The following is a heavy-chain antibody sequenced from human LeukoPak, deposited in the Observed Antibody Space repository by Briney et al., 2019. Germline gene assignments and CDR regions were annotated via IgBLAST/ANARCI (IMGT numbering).Heavy chain of an antibody. CDR3: ARGSRGRIQLGYYMDV. CDR2: FNHSGST. J-gene: IGHJ6*03. V-gene: IGHV4-34*01. D-gene: IGHD5-18*01. CDR1: GGSFSGYY. Sequence: ASETLSHTCAVYGGSFSGYYWSRIRQPPGKGLEWIGEFNHSGSTNYNPSLKSRVTISVDTSKNQFSLKLSSVTAADTAVYYCARGSRGRIQLGYYMDVWGKGTTVTVSS.